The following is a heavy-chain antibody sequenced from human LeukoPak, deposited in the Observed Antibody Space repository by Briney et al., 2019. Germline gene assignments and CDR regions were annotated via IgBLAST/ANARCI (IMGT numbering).Heavy chain of an antibody. CDR1: GGSFSGYY. J-gene: IGHJ4*02. CDR3: ARGPRRLLWFGEPTQTSYYFDY. Sequence: PSETLSLTCAVYGGSFSGYYWSWIRQPPGKRLEWIGEINHSGSTNYNPSLKSRVTISVDTSKNQFSLKLSSVTAADTAVYYCARGPRRLLWFGEPTQTSYYFDYWGQGTLVTVSS. CDR2: INHSGST. D-gene: IGHD3-10*01. V-gene: IGHV4-34*01.